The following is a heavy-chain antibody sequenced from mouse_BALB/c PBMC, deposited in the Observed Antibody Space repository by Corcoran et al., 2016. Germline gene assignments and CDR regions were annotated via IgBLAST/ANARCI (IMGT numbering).Heavy chain of an antibody. V-gene: IGHV14-3*02. Sequence: EVQLQQSGAELVKPGASVKLSCTASGFNIKDTYMHWVKQRPEQGLEWIGRIDPANGNTKYDPKFQGKATITADTSSNTAYLQRSSLTSEDTAVYYCARGYVNYYYAMDYWGQGTSVTVSS. CDR3: ARGYVNYYYAMDY. CDR2: IDPANGNT. D-gene: IGHD2-10*02. CDR1: GFNIKDTY. J-gene: IGHJ4*01.